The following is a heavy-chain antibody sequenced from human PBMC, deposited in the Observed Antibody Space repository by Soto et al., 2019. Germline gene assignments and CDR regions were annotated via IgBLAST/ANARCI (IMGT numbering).Heavy chain of an antibody. J-gene: IGHJ6*02. Sequence: ASVKVSCKASGYTFTSYGFNWVRQAPGQGLEWMGWISAYNGDTNYAQKFQGRVTMTTDTSTSTAYMELRSLTSDDTAVYYCARDNKAPTYFYNGMAVWGQGTTVTVSS. V-gene: IGHV1-18*01. CDR3: ARDNKAPTYFYNGMAV. CDR2: ISAYNGDT. CDR1: GYTFTSYG.